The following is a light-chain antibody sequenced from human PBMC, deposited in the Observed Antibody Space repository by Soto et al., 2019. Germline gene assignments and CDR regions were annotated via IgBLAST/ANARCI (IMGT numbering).Light chain of an antibody. V-gene: IGKV3-20*01. J-gene: IGKJ4*01. CDR2: DAS. Sequence: IVLTQYPGTLALSPGERATPSCRASQTVRNNYLAWYQQKPGQAPRLLIYDASSRATGIPDRFSGGGSGTDFTLTISRLEPEDFAVYYCQQFSSYPLTFGGGTKVDI. CDR1: QTVRNNY. CDR3: QQFSSYPLT.